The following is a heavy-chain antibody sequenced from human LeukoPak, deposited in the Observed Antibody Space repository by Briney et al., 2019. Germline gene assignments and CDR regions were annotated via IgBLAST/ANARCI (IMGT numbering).Heavy chain of an antibody. CDR1: GGSIGSGDYY. J-gene: IGHJ4*02. V-gene: IGHV4-30-4*01. CDR2: IYYSGST. CDR3: ATTMVRGVIQEIDY. Sequence: SQTLSLTCTVSGGSIGSGDYYWSWIRQPPGKGLEWIGYIYYSGSTYYNPSLKSRVTISVDTSKNQFSLKLSSVTAADTAVYYCATTMVRGVIQEIDYWGQGTLVTVSS. D-gene: IGHD3-10*01.